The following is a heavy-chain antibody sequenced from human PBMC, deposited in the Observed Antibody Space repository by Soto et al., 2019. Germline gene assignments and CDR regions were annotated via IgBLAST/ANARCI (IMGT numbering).Heavy chain of an antibody. CDR3: ARADYATGSYYPDY. CDR2: ISNSGRT. CDR1: GGSVRRGNYY. V-gene: IGHV4-31*03. D-gene: IGHD3-10*01. Sequence: QVQLQESGPGLVKPSQTLSLTCTVSGGSVRRGNYYWSWIRQFPGKGLEWIGYISNSGRTHYNPSLVSRITIVVDTSKNQFFLELRSVTAADTALYYCARADYATGSYYPDYWGQGTLVTVSS. J-gene: IGHJ4*02.